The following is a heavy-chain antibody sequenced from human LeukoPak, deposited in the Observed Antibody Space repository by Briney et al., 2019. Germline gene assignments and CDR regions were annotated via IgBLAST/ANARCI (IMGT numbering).Heavy chain of an antibody. CDR3: ARDSSSGFDP. CDR2: INHSGST. Sequence: SETLSLTCAVYGGSFSGYYWSWIRQPPGKGLEWIGEINHSGSTNYNPSLKSRVTISVDTSKNQFSLKLSSVTAADTAVYYCARDSSSGFDPWGQGTLVTVSS. V-gene: IGHV4-34*01. D-gene: IGHD6-13*01. CDR1: GGSFSGYY. J-gene: IGHJ5*02.